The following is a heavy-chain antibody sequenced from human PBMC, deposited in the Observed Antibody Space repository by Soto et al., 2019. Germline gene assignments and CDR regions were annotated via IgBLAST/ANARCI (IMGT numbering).Heavy chain of an antibody. CDR2: ISSSSSYI. D-gene: IGHD3-22*01. CDR1: GFTFSSYS. Sequence: GSLRLSCAASGFTFSSYSMNWVRQAPGKGLEWVSSISSSSSYIYYADSVKGRFTISRDNAKNSLYLQMNSLRAEDTAVYYCARAVYYYDSSGYHDNWFDPWGQATLVTVSS. V-gene: IGHV3-21*01. J-gene: IGHJ5*02. CDR3: ARAVYYYDSSGYHDNWFDP.